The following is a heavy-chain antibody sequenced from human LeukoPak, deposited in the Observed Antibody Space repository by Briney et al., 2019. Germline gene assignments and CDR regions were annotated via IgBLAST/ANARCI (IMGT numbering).Heavy chain of an antibody. CDR2: IYYSGST. J-gene: IGHJ5*02. CDR3: ARVKDILTGYSNWFDP. V-gene: IGHV4-39*07. D-gene: IGHD3-9*01. CDR1: GGSISSSSYY. Sequence: SETLSLTCTVSGGSISSSSYYWGWIRQPPGKGLEWIGSIYYSGSTYYNPSLKSRVTISVDTSKNQFSLKLSSVTAADTAVYYCARVKDILTGYSNWFDPWGQGTLVTVSS.